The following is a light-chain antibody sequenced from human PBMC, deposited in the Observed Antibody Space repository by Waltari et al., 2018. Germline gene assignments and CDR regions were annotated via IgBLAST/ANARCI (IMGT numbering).Light chain of an antibody. Sequence: DIQMTQSPSPLSASVGDRVTITCRASQGISNSLAWYQQKPGKAPKLLLSAASTLESGVPSRFRGSGSGTDYTLTISSLQPEDFATYYCQQYYHTRQITFGPGTKVDFK. CDR1: QGISNS. CDR3: QQYYHTRQIT. CDR2: AAS. J-gene: IGKJ3*01. V-gene: IGKV1-NL1*01.